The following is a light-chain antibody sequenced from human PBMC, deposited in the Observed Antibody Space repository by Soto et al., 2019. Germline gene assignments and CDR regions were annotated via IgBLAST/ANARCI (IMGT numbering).Light chain of an antibody. CDR1: SSSIGAGYD. J-gene: IGLJ1*01. V-gene: IGLV1-40*01. CDR2: VNN. Sequence: VLTQPPSVSGAPGQRVTISCTGSSSSIGAGYDVHWYQQLPGTAPKLLIYVNNNRPSGVPDRFSGSTSGTSASLAITGLRAEDEADYYCQSYDSSMSGYVFGTGTKGTVL. CDR3: QSYDSSMSGYV.